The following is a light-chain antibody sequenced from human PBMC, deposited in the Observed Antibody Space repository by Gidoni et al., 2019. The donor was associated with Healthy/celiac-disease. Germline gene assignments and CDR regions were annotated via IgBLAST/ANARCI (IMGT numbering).Light chain of an antibody. J-gene: IGKJ2*01. V-gene: IGKV3-15*01. CDR1: QSVSSN. CDR2: GAS. CDR3: QKYNNWPYT. Sequence: DIVMTPSPATLSVSPGERATLSCRASQSVSSNLAWYQQKPGQAPRLLIYGASTRATGIPARFSGSGSGTEFTLTISSLQSEDFAVYYCQKYNNWPYTFGQXTKLEIK.